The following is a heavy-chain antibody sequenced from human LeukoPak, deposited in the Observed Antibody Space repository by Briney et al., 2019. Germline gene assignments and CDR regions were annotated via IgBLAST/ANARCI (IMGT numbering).Heavy chain of an antibody. CDR1: GFTFTNYW. D-gene: IGHD3-16*01. V-gene: IGHV3-74*01. CDR3: AKGGDH. Sequence: GGSLRLSCAASGFTFTNYWMHWVRQAPGKGLVWVSRMNFDGTTTTYADSVKGRFTISRDNAKNTLYLQMNSLRAEDTAVYYCAKGGDHWGQGTLVTVSS. J-gene: IGHJ4*02. CDR2: MNFDGTTT.